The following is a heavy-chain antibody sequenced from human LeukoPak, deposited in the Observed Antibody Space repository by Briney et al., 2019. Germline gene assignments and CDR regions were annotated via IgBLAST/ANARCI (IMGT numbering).Heavy chain of an antibody. Sequence: GGSLRLSCAASGFTFDDYAMHWVRQAPGKGLEWVSGISWNSGSIGYADSVKGRFTISRDNAKNSLYLQMNSLRAEDTALYYCAKDRYYYGSGFFEHWGQGTLVTVPS. V-gene: IGHV3-9*01. CDR3: AKDRYYYGSGFFEH. CDR2: ISWNSGSI. J-gene: IGHJ4*02. D-gene: IGHD3-10*01. CDR1: GFTFDDYA.